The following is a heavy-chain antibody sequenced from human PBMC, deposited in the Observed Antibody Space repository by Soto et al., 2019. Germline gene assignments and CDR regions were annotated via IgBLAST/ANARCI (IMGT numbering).Heavy chain of an antibody. CDR2: VYHTGRT. J-gene: IGHJ6*02. CDR3: AREGYSDTYSYYQTLDV. V-gene: IGHV4-61*01. Sequence: SETLSLTCTVSGGSFKSGSYSWSWIRQPPGKGLEWIGYVYHTGRTSYNPSLKSRVSISMDTSKNQFPLNLDSVTAADTAVYFCAREGYSDTYSYYQTLDVWGQGTTVTVSS. CDR1: GGSFKSGSYS. D-gene: IGHD4-17*01.